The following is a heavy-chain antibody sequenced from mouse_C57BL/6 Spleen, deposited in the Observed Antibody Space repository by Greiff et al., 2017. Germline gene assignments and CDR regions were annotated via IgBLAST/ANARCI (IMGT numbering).Heavy chain of an antibody. CDR3: TGYGDY. Sequence: VQLQQPGAELVRPGASVTLSCKASGYTFTDYEMHWVKQTPVHGLEWIGAIDPKTGGTAYNQKFKGKAILTADKSSSTAYMELRSLTSEDSAVYYCTGYGDYWGQGTSVTVSS. CDR1: GYTFTDYE. D-gene: IGHD1-1*01. V-gene: IGHV1-15*01. J-gene: IGHJ4*01. CDR2: IDPKTGGT.